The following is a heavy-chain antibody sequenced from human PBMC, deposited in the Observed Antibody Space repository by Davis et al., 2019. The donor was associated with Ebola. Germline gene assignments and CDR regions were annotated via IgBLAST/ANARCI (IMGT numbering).Heavy chain of an antibody. V-gene: IGHV4-59*01. J-gene: IGHJ4*02. D-gene: IGHD4-11*01. CDR3: ARVRFDYTLSLDY. CDR1: GGSISSYY. Sequence: SETLSLTCTVSGGSISSYYWSWIWQPPGKGLEWIGYIYYSGSTNYNPSLKSRVTISVDTSKNQFSLKLSSVTAADTAVYYCARVRFDYTLSLDYWGQGTLVTVSS. CDR2: IYYSGST.